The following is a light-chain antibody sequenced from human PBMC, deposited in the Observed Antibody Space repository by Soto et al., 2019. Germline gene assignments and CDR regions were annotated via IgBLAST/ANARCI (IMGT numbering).Light chain of an antibody. CDR2: GVS. CDR1: QSISDT. CDR3: QQYDNWPWT. V-gene: IGKV3-15*01. Sequence: EIVMTQSPATLSVSPGGRATLSCRASQSISDTLAWYQQKPGQAPRLLIHGVSTRAPGFPARFSGSGSGTDFTLTISSLQSEDFAVYYCQQYDNWPWTFGQGTKVDI. J-gene: IGKJ1*01.